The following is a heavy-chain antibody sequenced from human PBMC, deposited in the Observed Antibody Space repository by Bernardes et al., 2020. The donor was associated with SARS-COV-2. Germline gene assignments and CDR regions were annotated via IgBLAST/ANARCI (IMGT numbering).Heavy chain of an antibody. V-gene: IGHV3-53*01. CDR2: LYGVGTT. CDR1: GFTVSNNH. D-gene: IGHD4-17*01. Sequence: GALRRSCVASGFTVSNNHVTWVRQAPGKGLECVSVLYGVGTTFYADSVRGRFTISRDTSKNTVYLQMSSLRADDTATYYCAGYGGNSYWGQGTLVTVSS. J-gene: IGHJ4*02. CDR3: AGYGGNSY.